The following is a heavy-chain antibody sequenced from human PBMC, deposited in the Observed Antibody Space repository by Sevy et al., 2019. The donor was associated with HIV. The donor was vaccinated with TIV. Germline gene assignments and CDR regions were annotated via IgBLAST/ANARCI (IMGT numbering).Heavy chain of an antibody. J-gene: IGHJ4*02. CDR2: ISGRGGSGDKT. CDR3: ARKYDSSGYFDY. D-gene: IGHD3-22*01. Sequence: GSLRLSCAASGFTFSSYAMNWVRQAPGKGLEWGSGISGRGGSGDKTNYANSVKGRFTISRDDSKNSLYLQLNSLRAEDTAIYYCARKYDSSGYFDYWGQGTLVTVSS. CDR1: GFTFSSYA. V-gene: IGHV3-23*01.